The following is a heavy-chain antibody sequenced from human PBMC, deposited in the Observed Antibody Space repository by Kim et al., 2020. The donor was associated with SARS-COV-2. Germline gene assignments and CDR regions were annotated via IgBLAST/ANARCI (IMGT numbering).Heavy chain of an antibody. CDR1: GFTFSSYA. J-gene: IGHJ4*02. CDR2: ISYDGSNK. CDR3: ARDGVRGYSNYAYDY. V-gene: IGHV3-30-3*01. D-gene: IGHD4-4*01. Sequence: GGSLRLSCAASGFTFSSYAMHWVRQAPGKGLEWVAVISYDGSNKYYADSVKGRFTISRDNSKNTLYLQMNSLRAEDTAVYYCARDGVRGYSNYAYDYWGQGTLVTVSS.